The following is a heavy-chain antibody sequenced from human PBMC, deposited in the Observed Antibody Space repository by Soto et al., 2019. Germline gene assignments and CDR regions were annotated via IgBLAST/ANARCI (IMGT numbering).Heavy chain of an antibody. Sequence: EVHVLESGGDLVQPGGSLRLTCAVSGFTFTTSSINWVRQAPGKGLEWVSSISGNGYTTYYADSVTGRFTISTDNSKSTVFLQMNSLRVEDTALHYCAKGVEHSTADAFETWGQGTMVTVSS. CDR1: GFTFTTSS. D-gene: IGHD5-18*01. J-gene: IGHJ3*02. CDR3: AKGVEHSTADAFET. V-gene: IGHV3-23*01. CDR2: ISGNGYTT.